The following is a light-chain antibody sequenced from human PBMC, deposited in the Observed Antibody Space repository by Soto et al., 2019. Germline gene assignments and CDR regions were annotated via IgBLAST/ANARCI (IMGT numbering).Light chain of an antibody. J-gene: IGKJ5*01. CDR3: QQYNKWPQT. CDR1: QSVAND. Sequence: EIVLTQSLGTLSLSPGERATLSCRASQSVANDLAWYQHKPGQAPRLLTHGASTRATGIPARFSGVGSGTEFTLTISSLQSEDFAVYYCQQYNKWPQTFGQGTRLE. V-gene: IGKV3-15*01. CDR2: GAS.